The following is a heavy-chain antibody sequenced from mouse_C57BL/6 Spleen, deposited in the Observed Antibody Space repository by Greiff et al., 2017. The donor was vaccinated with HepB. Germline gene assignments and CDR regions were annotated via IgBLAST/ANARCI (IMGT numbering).Heavy chain of an antibody. V-gene: IGHV5-16*01. J-gene: IGHJ2*01. CDR2: INYDGSST. CDR3: ARDRDYGNLDY. D-gene: IGHD2-1*01. CDR1: GFTFSDYY. Sequence: DVKLVESEGGLVQPGSSMKLSCTASGFTFSDYYMAWVRQVPEKGLEWVANINYDGSSTYYLDSLKSRFIISRDNAKNILYLQMSSLKSEDTATYYCARDRDYGNLDYWGQGTTLTVSS.